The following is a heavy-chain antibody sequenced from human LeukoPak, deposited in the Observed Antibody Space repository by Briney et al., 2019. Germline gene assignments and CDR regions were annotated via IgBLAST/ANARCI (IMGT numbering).Heavy chain of an antibody. D-gene: IGHD5-18*01. CDR3: ARGGYSYTWPPSYYYGMDV. Sequence: PSETLSLTCTVAGDSISSYYWSWIRQPPGKGLEWIGNIYISGNTNYNPSLKSRVTISEDTSKNQISLKLSSVTAADTAVYYCARGGYSYTWPPSYYYGMDVWGQGTTVTASS. CDR2: IYISGNT. CDR1: GDSISSYY. V-gene: IGHV4-59*01. J-gene: IGHJ6*02.